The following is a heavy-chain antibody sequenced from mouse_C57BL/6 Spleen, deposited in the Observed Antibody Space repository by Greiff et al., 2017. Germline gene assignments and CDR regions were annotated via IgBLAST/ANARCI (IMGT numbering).Heavy chain of an antibody. V-gene: IGHV5-4*01. CDR3: ARERYDFDY. J-gene: IGHJ2*01. CDR1: GFTFSSYA. Sequence: EVQLVESGGGLVTPGGSLKLSCAASGFTFSSYAMSWVRQTPEKRLEWVATISAGGSYTYYPDHVKGRFTISRDTATNNLYLQTSQLKADDTAMYYCARERYDFDYGGQGTTLTVSS. CDR2: ISAGGSYT. D-gene: IGHD2-14*01.